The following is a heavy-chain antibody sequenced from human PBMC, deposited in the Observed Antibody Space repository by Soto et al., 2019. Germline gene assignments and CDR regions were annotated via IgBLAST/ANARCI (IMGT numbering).Heavy chain of an antibody. V-gene: IGHV3-23*01. Sequence: EVQLLESGGDLIQPGGSLRLSCAASGFTFSNYAMIWVRQAPGKGLEWVSAISGNGGGTSYADSVKGRFTISRDNSRNTLYLQMNRLRAEDTALYFCARDPNGDHRGAFAFRGQGTMVTGSS. CDR2: ISGNGGGT. CDR3: ARDPNGDHRGAFAF. D-gene: IGHD4-17*01. J-gene: IGHJ3*01. CDR1: GFTFSNYA.